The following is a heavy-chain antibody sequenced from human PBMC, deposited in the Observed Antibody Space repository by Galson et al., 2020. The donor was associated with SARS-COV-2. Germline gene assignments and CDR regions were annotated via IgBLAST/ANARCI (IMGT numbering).Heavy chain of an antibody. D-gene: IGHD1-7*01. V-gene: IGHV4-59*13. Sequence: SETLSLTCTVSGGSISNYYWSWIRQPPGKGLEWIGYIYYSGSTNYNPSLKSRVTISVDTSKNQFALKLSSVTAADTAVYYCARGTPRFDPWGQGTLVTVSS. CDR2: IYYSGST. CDR3: ARGTPRFDP. CDR1: GGSISNYY. J-gene: IGHJ5*02.